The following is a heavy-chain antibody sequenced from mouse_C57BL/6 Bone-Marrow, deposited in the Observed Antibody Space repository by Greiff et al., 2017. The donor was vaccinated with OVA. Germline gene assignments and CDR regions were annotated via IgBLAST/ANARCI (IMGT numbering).Heavy chain of an antibody. CDR1: GFTFSSYA. V-gene: IGHV5-4*03. D-gene: IGHD2-4*01. CDR3: ARALPYDYDGGDY. J-gene: IGHJ4*01. Sequence: EVMLVESGGGLVKPGGSLKLSCAASGFTFSSYAMSWVRQTPEKRLEWVATISDGGSYTYYPDNVKGRFTISRDNAKNNLYLQMSHLKSEDTAMYYCARALPYDYDGGDYWGQGTSVTVSS. CDR2: ISDGGSYT.